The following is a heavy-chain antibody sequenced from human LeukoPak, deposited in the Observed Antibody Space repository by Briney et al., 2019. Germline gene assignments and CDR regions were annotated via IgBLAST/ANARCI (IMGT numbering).Heavy chain of an antibody. CDR1: GFTFSNAW. Sequence: SGGSLGLSCAASGFTFSNAWMSWVRQAPGKGLEWVGRIKSKTDGGTTDYAAPVKGRFSISRDDSRNTLSLQMNSLKTEDTAVYYCIASLYTVTTLEPNYWGQGTLVTVSS. CDR3: IASLYTVTTLEPNY. CDR2: IKSKTDGGTT. D-gene: IGHD4-17*01. V-gene: IGHV3-15*01. J-gene: IGHJ4*02.